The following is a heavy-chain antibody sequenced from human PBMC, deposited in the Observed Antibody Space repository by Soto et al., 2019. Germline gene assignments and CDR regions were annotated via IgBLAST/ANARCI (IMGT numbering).Heavy chain of an antibody. CDR3: ATSLYSGYGYYFDY. CDR1: GGSISSGCYY. D-gene: IGHD5-12*01. V-gene: IGHV4-31*03. CDR2: IYYSGST. J-gene: IGHJ4*02. Sequence: SETLSLTCPVSGGSISSGCYYWSWLRQHPGKGLEWIGYIYYSGSTYYNPSLKSRVTISVDTSKNQFSLKLSSVTAADTAVYYCATSLYSGYGYYFDYWGQGTLVTVSS.